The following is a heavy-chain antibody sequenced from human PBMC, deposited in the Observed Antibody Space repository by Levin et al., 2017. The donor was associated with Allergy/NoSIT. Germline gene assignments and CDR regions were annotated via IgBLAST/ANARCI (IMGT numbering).Heavy chain of an antibody. J-gene: IGHJ4*02. V-gene: IGHV4-38-2*02. Sequence: SETLSLTCTISGYSISNGYDWGWIRQPPGKGLEWIGNIFHRGTTYYNPSLQSRVTISVDKSKNQISLKLRSVTAADTAVYYCARENGLAAPGAKYLDSWGQGTLVTVSS. CDR2: IFHRGTT. D-gene: IGHD6-25*01. CDR3: ARENGLAAPGAKYLDS. CDR1: GYSISNGYD.